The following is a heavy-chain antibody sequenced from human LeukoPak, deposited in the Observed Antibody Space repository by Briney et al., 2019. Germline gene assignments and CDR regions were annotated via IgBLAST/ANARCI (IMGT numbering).Heavy chain of an antibody. J-gene: IGHJ5*02. D-gene: IGHD3-22*01. CDR3: ARHTDDGASSGHYNWFDP. V-gene: IGHV5-51*01. Sequence: GESLKISCKGSGYIFTNYWIAWVRQMPGKGLEWMGIIYPGDSDIRYRPSFQGQVTISADKSISTAYLQWSSLKASDTAIYYCARHTDDGASSGHYNWFDPWGKVTLVTVSS. CDR1: GYIFTNYW. CDR2: IYPGDSDI.